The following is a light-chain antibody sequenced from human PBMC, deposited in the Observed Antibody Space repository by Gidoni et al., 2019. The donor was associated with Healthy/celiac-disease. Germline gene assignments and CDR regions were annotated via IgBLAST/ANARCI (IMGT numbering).Light chain of an antibody. CDR3: QQRSNWPPT. CDR1: QSVSSY. V-gene: IGKV3-11*01. Sequence: EIVLTQPPATLSLSPGERATLSCRASQSVSSYLAWYQQKPGQAPRLLIYDASNRATGIPARFSGSGSGTDFTLTISSLGPEDFAVYYCQQRSNWPPTFGGGTKVEIK. J-gene: IGKJ4*01. CDR2: DAS.